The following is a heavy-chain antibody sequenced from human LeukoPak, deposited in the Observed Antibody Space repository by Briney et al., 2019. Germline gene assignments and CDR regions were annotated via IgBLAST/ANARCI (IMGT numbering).Heavy chain of an antibody. D-gene: IGHD3-16*01. CDR2: IYYSGST. CDR3: ARGPGDFDP. V-gene: IGHV4-59*01. Sequence: SETLSLTCTVSGGSMSSYYWSWIRQPPGKGLEWIGYIYYSGSTKYNPSLKSRVTISVDTSKNQFSLKLSSVTAADTAVYYGARGPGDFDPWGQGTLVTVSS. J-gene: IGHJ5*02. CDR1: GGSMSSYY.